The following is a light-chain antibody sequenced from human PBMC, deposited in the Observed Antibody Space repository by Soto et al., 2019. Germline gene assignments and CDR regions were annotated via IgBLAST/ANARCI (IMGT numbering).Light chain of an antibody. CDR3: QQRSSWPLT. J-gene: IGKJ4*01. Sequence: EIVLTQSPATLSLSPGERATLSCRASQSVTSYLAWYQQKPGQAPRLLIYASFNRATGIPARFSGSGSGTDFTLTISSLEPEDFAVYYCQQRSSWPLTFGGGTKVEIK. CDR1: QSVTSY. CDR2: ASF. V-gene: IGKV3-11*01.